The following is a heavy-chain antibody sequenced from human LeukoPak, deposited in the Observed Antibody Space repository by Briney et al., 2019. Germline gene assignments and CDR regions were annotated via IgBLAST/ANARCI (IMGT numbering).Heavy chain of an antibody. D-gene: IGHD2-2*01. V-gene: IGHV3-48*04. J-gene: IGHJ4*02. Sequence: PGGSLRLSCVASGSTFSSHTMNWVRQAPGKGLEWISYISNTGSVIYYADSVKGRFTISRDNAKNSLYLQMNRLRAEDTAVYYCARNLPAADYWGQGTLVTVSS. CDR2: ISNTGSVI. CDR1: GSTFSSHT. CDR3: ARNLPAADY.